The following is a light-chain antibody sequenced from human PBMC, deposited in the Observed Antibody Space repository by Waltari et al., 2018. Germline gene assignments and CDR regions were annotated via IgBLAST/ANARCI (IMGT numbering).Light chain of an antibody. CDR2: DAS. V-gene: IGKV3-20*01. CDR1: QSVGRS. CDR3: QMYVRLPVT. Sequence: EIVLTQSPGTLSLSPGERATLSCRASQSVGRSLAWYQQKPGQAPRLLIFDASNRATAIPERFSGSGSGTDFSLTISSLEPEDFAVYYCQMYVRLPVTFGQGTKVEIK. J-gene: IGKJ1*01.